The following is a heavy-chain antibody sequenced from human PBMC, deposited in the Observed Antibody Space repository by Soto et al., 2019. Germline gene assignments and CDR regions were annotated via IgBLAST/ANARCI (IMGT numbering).Heavy chain of an antibody. V-gene: IGHV1-46*03. D-gene: IGHD1-1*01. CDR3: ARTGTTRDAFDI. CDR2: INPSGGST. J-gene: IGHJ3*02. CDR1: GYTFTSYY. Sequence: QVQLVQSGAEVKKPGASVKVSCKASGYTFTSYYMHWVRQAPGQGLEWMGIINPSGGSTSYAQKFQGRVTMPRDTSTSTVYMELSSLRSEDTAVYYCARTGTTRDAFDIWGQGTMVTVSS.